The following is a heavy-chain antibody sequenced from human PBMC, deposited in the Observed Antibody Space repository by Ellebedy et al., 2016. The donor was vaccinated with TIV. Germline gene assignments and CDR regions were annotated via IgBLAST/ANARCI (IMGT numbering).Heavy chain of an antibody. D-gene: IGHD3-22*01. CDR2: VHPGGSSA. Sequence: GESLKISCKGSGDTFSSYWIAWVRQVPGKGLEWMGSVHPGGSSARYSPSFQGQVTFSADKSLATASLQWSSLKASDTAIYYCANSYYYSSGGHSDACRMWGQGTMVTVSS. J-gene: IGHJ3*02. V-gene: IGHV5-51*01. CDR3: ANSYYYSSGGHSDACRM. CDR1: GDTFSSYW.